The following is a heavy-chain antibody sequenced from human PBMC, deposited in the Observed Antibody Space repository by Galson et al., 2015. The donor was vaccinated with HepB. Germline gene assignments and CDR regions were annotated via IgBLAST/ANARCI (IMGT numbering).Heavy chain of an antibody. CDR2: LNVDNGNT. Sequence: SVKVSCKASGYTFTRYAMVWVRQAPGQRLEWMGWLNVDNGNTKYSWKFQGRVTFTRDTSASTAYMDLSSLRSEDTAVYYCARGGPTVTTTYTTLVDYWGQGSLVTVSS. D-gene: IGHD4-11*01. V-gene: IGHV1-3*01. J-gene: IGHJ4*02. CDR3: ARGGPTVTTTYTTLVDY. CDR1: GYTFTRYA.